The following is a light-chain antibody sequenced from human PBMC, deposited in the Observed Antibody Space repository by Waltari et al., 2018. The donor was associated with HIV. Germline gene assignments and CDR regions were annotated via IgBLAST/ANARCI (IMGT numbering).Light chain of an antibody. CDR2: GAS. J-gene: IGKJ2*01. CDR3: QLYSNSPLYMFT. CDR1: QSVSSSY. Sequence: EIVLTQSPGTLSLSPGERATLSCRASQSVSSSYLAWYQQKPGQAPRLLIYGASRRATGIPDRFSGSGSGADFTLTISRLEPEDFAVYYCQLYSNSPLYMFTFGQGSKLDIK. V-gene: IGKV3-20*01.